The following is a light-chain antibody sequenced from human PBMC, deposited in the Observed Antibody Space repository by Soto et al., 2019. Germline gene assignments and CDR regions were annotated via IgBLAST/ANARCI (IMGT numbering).Light chain of an antibody. CDR3: QQNVNQPSA. V-gene: IGKV1-33*01. CDR1: QDLTNY. CDR2: DTT. J-gene: IGKJ2*01. Sequence: DIQMTQSPTSLAASVGDRVTVTCQASQDLTNYLNWYQQKPGEAPKLLIYDTTTLEEGVPTRFSGGGTSTDFTFTINGLQSGDAALEFCQQNVNQPSAFSQGSK.